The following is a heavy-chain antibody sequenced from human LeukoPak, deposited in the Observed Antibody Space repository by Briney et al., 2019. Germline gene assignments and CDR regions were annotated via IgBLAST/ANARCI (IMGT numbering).Heavy chain of an antibody. D-gene: IGHD6-13*01. CDR2: INEEGSEK. V-gene: IGHV3-7*01. CDR3: EAAGYY. J-gene: IGHJ4*02. CDR1: GFTFSTHW. Sequence: GGPLRLSCAASGFTFSTHWMSWVRQAPGKGLEWGANINEEGSEKNYVDSVKGRFTISRDNAKNSLYLQMNSLRVEDTAVYYCEAAGYYWGQGALVTVSS.